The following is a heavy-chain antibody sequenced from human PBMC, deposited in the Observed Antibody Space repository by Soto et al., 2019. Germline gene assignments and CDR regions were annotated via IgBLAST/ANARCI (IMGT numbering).Heavy chain of an antibody. CDR1: GGSISSSSYY. V-gene: IGHV4-39*01. D-gene: IGHD2-15*01. Sequence: PSATLSLTCTVSGGSISSSSYYWGWIRQPPGKGLEWIGSIYYSGSTYYNPSLKSRVTISVDTSKNQFSLKLSSVTAADTAVYYCARQVVVVVAATGWFDPWGQGTLVTVSS. J-gene: IGHJ5*02. CDR3: ARQVVVVVAATGWFDP. CDR2: IYYSGST.